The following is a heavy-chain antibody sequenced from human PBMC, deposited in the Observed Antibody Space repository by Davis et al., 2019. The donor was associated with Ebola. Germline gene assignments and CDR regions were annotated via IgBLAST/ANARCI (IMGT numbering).Heavy chain of an antibody. V-gene: IGHV4-34*01. CDR2: INHSGST. J-gene: IGHJ5*02. CDR3: ARQIVVVVAASKTGRFDP. Sequence: SETLSLTCAVYGGSFSGYYWSWIRQPPGKGLEWIGEINHSGSTYYNPSLKSRVTISVDTSKNQFSLKLSSVTAADTAVYYCARQIVVVVAASKTGRFDPWGQGTLVTVSS. CDR1: GGSFSGYY. D-gene: IGHD2-15*01.